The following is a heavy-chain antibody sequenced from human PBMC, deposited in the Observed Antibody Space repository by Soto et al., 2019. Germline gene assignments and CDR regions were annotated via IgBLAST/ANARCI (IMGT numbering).Heavy chain of an antibody. J-gene: IGHJ3*02. Sequence: QVVLQESGPGLVKPSQTISLTCAVSGDSISSGGYYWSWIRQRPGKGLEWIAFIYHSGTTYFNLSLKSRIIISMDTSRSQFSLSLSSVTAADSAVYYCASRHDFGDYPEGFDIWGQGTMVTVAS. V-gene: IGHV4-31*11. CDR1: GDSISSGGYY. CDR2: IYHSGTT. CDR3: ASRHDFGDYPEGFDI. D-gene: IGHD4-17*01.